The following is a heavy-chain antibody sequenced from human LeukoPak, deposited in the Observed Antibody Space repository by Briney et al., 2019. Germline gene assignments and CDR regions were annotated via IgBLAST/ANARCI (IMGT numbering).Heavy chain of an antibody. D-gene: IGHD1-26*01. CDR3: TTTIVGVTTWFDP. J-gene: IGHJ5*02. CDR1: GFTLSNAY. Sequence: GGSLRLSCAASGFTLSNAYMSWVRQAPGKGLEWVGRIKNKTNGGTTDHAAPAKGRFTISRDDSKNTLYLQMNSLKTEDTAVYYCTTTIVGVTTWFDPWGQGTLVTVSS. V-gene: IGHV3-15*01. CDR2: IKNKTNGGTT.